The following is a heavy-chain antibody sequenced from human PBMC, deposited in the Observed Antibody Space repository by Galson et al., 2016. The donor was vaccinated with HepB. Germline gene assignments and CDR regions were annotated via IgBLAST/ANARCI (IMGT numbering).Heavy chain of an antibody. CDR3: ARHRSGTKENWFDP. J-gene: IGHJ5*02. V-gene: IGHV4-39*01. CDR2: ISYSGDS. CDR1: GGSVSSNSYY. Sequence: ETLSLTCTVSGGSVSSNSYYWGWIRQPPGKGLEWIGSISYSGDSSYNPSLKSRLTMSVDTSKNLFSLNMTSVASTDTAVYYCARHRSGTKENWFDPWGPGTFVTVSS. D-gene: IGHD1/OR15-1a*01.